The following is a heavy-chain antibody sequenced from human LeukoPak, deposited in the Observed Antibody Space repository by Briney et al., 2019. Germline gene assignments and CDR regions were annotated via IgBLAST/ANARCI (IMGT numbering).Heavy chain of an antibody. Sequence: GGSLRLSCAASGFTFSSYAMSWVRQAPGKGLEWVSAISGSGGSTYYADSVKGRFTISRDNSKNTLYLQMNSLRAEDTAVYYCAKGGSGSRLAGEFDYWGQGTLVTVSS. CDR3: AKGGSGSRLAGEFDY. J-gene: IGHJ4*02. CDR2: ISGSGGST. D-gene: IGHD3-10*01. CDR1: GFTFSSYA. V-gene: IGHV3-23*01.